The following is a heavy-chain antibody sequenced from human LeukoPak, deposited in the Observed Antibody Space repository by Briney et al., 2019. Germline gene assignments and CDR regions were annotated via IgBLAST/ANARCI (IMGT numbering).Heavy chain of an antibody. V-gene: IGHV3-30*18. D-gene: IGHD6-13*01. CDR3: AKDSRSSWSYYYYYYGMDV. CDR2: ISYDGSNK. J-gene: IGHJ6*02. CDR1: GFTFSSYG. Sequence: GRSLTLSCAASGFTFSSYGMHWVRQAPGKGLEWVAVISYDGSNKYYADSVKCRFTISRDNSKNTLYLQMNSLRAEDTAVYYCAKDSRSSWSYYYYYYGMDVWGQGTTVTISS.